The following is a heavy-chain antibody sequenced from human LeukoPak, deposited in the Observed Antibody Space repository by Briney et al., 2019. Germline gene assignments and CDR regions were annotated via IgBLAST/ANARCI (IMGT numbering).Heavy chain of an antibody. Sequence: ASVKVSCKASGGTFSSYAISWVRQAPGQGLEWMGRINPNSGGTNYAQKFQGWVTMTRDTSISTAYMELSRLRSDDTAVYYCARAPNYYDSSGSWTLFDYWGQGTLVTVSS. CDR3: ARAPNYYDSSGSWTLFDY. V-gene: IGHV1-2*04. J-gene: IGHJ4*02. D-gene: IGHD3-22*01. CDR1: GGTFSSYA. CDR2: INPNSGGT.